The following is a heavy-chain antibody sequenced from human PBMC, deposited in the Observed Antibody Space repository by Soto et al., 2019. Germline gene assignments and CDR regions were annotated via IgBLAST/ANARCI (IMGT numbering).Heavy chain of an antibody. J-gene: IGHJ4*02. CDR2: INAGNGNT. Sequence: ASVKVSCKASGYTFTSYAMHWVRQAPGQRLEWMGWINAGNGNTKYSQKFQGRVTITRDTSASTAYMELSSLRSEDTAVYYCAREDCISTSCSGFDYWGQGTLVTVSS. V-gene: IGHV1-3*01. CDR1: GYTFTSYA. CDR3: AREDCISTSCSGFDY. D-gene: IGHD2-2*01.